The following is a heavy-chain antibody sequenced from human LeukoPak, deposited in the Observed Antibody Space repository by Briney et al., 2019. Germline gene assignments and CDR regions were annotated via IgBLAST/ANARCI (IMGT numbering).Heavy chain of an antibody. J-gene: IGHJ4*02. D-gene: IGHD6-13*01. CDR2: ISGSGGST. CDR3: ARVGPGAAAGTDY. V-gene: IGHV3-23*01. Sequence: PGGSLRLSCAASGFTFSSYAMSWVRQAPGKGLEWVSAISGSGGSTYYADSVKGRFTISRDNAKNSLYLQMNSLRAEDTAVYYCARVGPGAAAGTDYWGQGTLVTVSS. CDR1: GFTFSSYA.